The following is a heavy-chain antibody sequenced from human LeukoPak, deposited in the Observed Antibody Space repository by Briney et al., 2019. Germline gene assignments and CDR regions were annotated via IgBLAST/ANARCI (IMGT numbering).Heavy chain of an antibody. V-gene: IGHV3-66*02. Sequence: GGSLRLSCAASGSTVSSNYMSWVRQAPGKGLEWVSVIYSGGSTYYADSVKGRFTISRDNSKNTLYLQMNSLRAEDTAVYYCAGGYCSGGSCYSGGDYWGQGTLVTVSS. D-gene: IGHD2-15*01. CDR3: AGGYCSGGSCYSGGDY. J-gene: IGHJ4*02. CDR2: IYSGGST. CDR1: GSTVSSNY.